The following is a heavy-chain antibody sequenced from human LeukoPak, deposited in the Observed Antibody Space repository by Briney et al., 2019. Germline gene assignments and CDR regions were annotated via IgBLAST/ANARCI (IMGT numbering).Heavy chain of an antibody. Sequence: SETLSLTCAVYGGSFSGYYWSWIRQPPGKGLEWIGEINHSGSTNYNPSLKSQVTISVDTSKNQFSLKLSSVTAADTAVYYCARGRLLWFGESRPHFDYWGQGTLVTVSS. J-gene: IGHJ4*02. D-gene: IGHD3-10*01. V-gene: IGHV4-34*01. CDR2: INHSGST. CDR1: GGSFSGYY. CDR3: ARGRLLWFGESRPHFDY.